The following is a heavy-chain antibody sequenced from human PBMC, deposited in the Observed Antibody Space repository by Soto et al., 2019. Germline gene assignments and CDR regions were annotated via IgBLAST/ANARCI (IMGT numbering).Heavy chain of an antibody. D-gene: IGHD5-12*01. CDR1: GGSISSYY. CDR3: ARDRGYSGYEYYYDY. Sequence: PSETLSLTCTVSGGSISSYYWSWIRQPPGKGLEWIGYIYYSGSTNYNPSLKSRVTISVDTSKNQFSLKLSSVTAADTAVYYCARDRGYSGYEYYYDYWGQGTLVTVSS. V-gene: IGHV4-59*01. J-gene: IGHJ4*02. CDR2: IYYSGST.